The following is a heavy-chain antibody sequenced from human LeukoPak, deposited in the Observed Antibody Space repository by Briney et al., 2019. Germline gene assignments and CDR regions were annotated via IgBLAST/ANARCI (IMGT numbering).Heavy chain of an antibody. J-gene: IGHJ4*02. D-gene: IGHD6-13*01. CDR3: AKEHIAAAGVYYLDY. V-gene: IGHV3-30*18. CDR2: ISYDGSNK. CDR1: GLTFSSYG. Sequence: PGRSLRLSCAASGLTFSSYGMHWVRQAPGKGLEWVAVISYDGSNKYYADSVKGRFTISRDNSKNTLYLQMNSLRAEDTAVYDCAKEHIAAAGVYYLDYWGQGTLVTVSS.